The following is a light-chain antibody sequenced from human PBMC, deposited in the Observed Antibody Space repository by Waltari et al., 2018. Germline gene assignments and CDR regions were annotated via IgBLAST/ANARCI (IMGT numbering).Light chain of an antibody. V-gene: IGKV1D-16*01. J-gene: IGKJ2*03. Sequence: DIQMTQSPSSLSASVGDTVTITCRASRSISSWLDWYQQKPGKAPNLLIYKTSSLQTGVPSRFSGSGSGTEFTLTISSLQPEDFATYYCLQYRSSPYSFGQGTKVEIK. CDR2: KTS. CDR1: RSISSW. CDR3: LQYRSSPYS.